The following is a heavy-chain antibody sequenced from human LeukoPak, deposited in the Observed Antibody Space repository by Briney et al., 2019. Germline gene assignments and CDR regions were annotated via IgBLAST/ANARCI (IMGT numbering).Heavy chain of an antibody. V-gene: IGHV3-9*01. Sequence: PGGSLRLSCAASGFTFDDYAMHWVRQAPGKGLEWVSGISWNSGTVGYADSVKGRFTISRDNAKNSLYLQMNSLRAEDTALYYCAKDVRYYDILTGYWDYWGQGTLVSVSS. D-gene: IGHD3-9*01. CDR2: ISWNSGTV. J-gene: IGHJ4*02. CDR3: AKDVRYYDILTGYWDY. CDR1: GFTFDDYA.